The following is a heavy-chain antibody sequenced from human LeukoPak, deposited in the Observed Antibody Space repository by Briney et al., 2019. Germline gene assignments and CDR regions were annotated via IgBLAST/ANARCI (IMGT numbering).Heavy chain of an antibody. Sequence: GGSLRLSCAASGFTFRGYWMSWVGQAPGKGLEGGANINQDGREKYYVDSVKGRFTISKENAKNSLFVKMKSLRAKDTAVYYCARIKGGTSATISYWGQGTLVTVSS. CDR3: ARIKGGTSATISY. CDR2: INQDGREK. D-gene: IGHD1-26*01. V-gene: IGHV3-7*01. CDR1: GFTFRGYW. J-gene: IGHJ4*02.